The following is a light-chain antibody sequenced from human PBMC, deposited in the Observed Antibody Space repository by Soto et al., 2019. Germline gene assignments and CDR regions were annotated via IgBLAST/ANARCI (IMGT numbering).Light chain of an antibody. CDR3: QQYNTYPWT. CDR2: KAS. J-gene: IGKJ1*01. Sequence: DIQLTQSPSFLSASEGDRVTITCRASQGISSYLAWYQQKPGKAPKLLIYKASILEGGVPSRFSGSGSGTEFTLTISNLQPDDFASYCCQQYNTYPWTFGQGTKVDIK. V-gene: IGKV1-5*03. CDR1: QGISSY.